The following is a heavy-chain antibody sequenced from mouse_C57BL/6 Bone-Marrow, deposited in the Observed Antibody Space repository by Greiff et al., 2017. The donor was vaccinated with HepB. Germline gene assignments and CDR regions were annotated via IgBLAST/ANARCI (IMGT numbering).Heavy chain of an antibody. D-gene: IGHD2-4*01. V-gene: IGHV3-6*01. CDR2: ISYDGSN. J-gene: IGHJ1*03. CDR1: GYSITSGYY. CDR3: ARGIYYDYDRYFDV. Sequence: EVQLQESGPGLVKPSQSLSLTCSVTGYSITSGYYWNWIRQFPGNKLEWMGYISYDGSNNYNPSLKNRISITRDTSKNQFFLKLNSVTTEDTATYYCARGIYYDYDRYFDVWGTGTTVTVSS.